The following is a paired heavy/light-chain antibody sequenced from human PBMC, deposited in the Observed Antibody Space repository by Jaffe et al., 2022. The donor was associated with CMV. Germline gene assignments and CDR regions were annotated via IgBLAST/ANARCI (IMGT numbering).Heavy chain of an antibody. CDR1: GFSFSTLY. V-gene: IGHV3-7*01. Sequence: EVQLVQSGGGLVQPGGSLKLSCAASGFSFSTLYMAWVRQAPGKGLEWVAHINPTGSKTYYVDSVKGRFTISRDNAKNSLSLQLNSLRVEDTAIYYCATDLNWGAYWGQGALVAVSS. D-gene: IGHD7-27*01. CDR2: INPTGSKT. J-gene: IGHJ4*02. CDR3: ATDLNWGAY.
Light chain of an antibody. CDR1: SRGFGDSYL. CDR2: NVT. V-gene: IGLV2-23*02. CDR3: CAHFDYRWV. Sequence: QSALTQPASVSGSLGQSITISCTGASRGFGDSYLLSWFQQLPGNAPKSIIFNVTQRPTGVPNRFSGFKSGNTASLTVSGLQPEDEAHYYCCAHFDYRWVFGGGTRLTVL. J-gene: IGLJ3*02.